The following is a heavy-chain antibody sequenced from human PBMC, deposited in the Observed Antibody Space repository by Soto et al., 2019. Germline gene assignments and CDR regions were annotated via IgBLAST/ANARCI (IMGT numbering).Heavy chain of an antibody. CDR3: ARDRAVTAPPRKYYYYYMDV. CDR1: GFTVSSNY. D-gene: IGHD4-4*01. J-gene: IGHJ6*03. V-gene: IGHV3-53*04. Sequence: GGSLRLSCAASGFTVSSNYMSWVRQAPGKGLEWVSVIYSGGSTYYADSVKGRFTISRHNSKNTLYLQMNSLRAEDTAVYYCARDRAVTAPPRKYYYYYMDVWGKGTTVTVSS. CDR2: IYSGGST.